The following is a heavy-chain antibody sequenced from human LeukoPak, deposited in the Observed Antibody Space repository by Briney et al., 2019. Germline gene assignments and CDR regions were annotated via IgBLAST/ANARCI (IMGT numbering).Heavy chain of an antibody. CDR1: GFTVSSNY. CDR3: ARGEYSSSSELFDY. CDR2: IYSGGST. J-gene: IGHJ4*02. D-gene: IGHD6-6*01. V-gene: IGHV3-53*01. Sequence: PGGSLRLSCAASGFTVSSNYMSWVRQAPGKGLEWVSVIYSGGSTYYADSVKGRFTISRDNSKNTLYLQMNSLRAEDTAVYYCARGEYSSSSELFDYWGQGTLVTVSS.